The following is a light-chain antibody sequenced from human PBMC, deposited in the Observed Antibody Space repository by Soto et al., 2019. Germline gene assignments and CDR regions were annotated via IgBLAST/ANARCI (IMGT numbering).Light chain of an antibody. CDR2: DAS. V-gene: IGKV3-11*01. CDR1: QSVGTQ. Sequence: EVVLTQSPATLSLSPGERATLSCRASQSVGTQLAWYQQRPGQAPRLLIDDASNRATGTPARFSGIGSGTDFTLTIRSLEPEDFAVYHCQQRGSWPLTFGGGTKVEIK. J-gene: IGKJ4*01. CDR3: QQRGSWPLT.